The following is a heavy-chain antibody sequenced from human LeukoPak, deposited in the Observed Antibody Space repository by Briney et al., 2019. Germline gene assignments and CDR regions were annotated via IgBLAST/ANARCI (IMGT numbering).Heavy chain of an antibody. V-gene: IGHV3-30*18. D-gene: IGHD3-9*01. CDR2: ISSDGSNK. Sequence: GGTLRLSCAASGFIFSSYGLHWVRQAPGKGLEWVAVISSDGSNKYYADSVKGRFIISRDNSKNTLYLQMNSLRAEDTAVYYCAKDFDLCDGWGQGTLVTVSS. CDR3: AKDFDLCDG. CDR1: GFIFSSYG. J-gene: IGHJ4*02.